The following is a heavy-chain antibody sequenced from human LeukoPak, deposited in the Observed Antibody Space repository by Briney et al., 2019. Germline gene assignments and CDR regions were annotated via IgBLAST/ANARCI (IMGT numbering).Heavy chain of an antibody. CDR2: IKSDGSST. Sequence: GGFLRLSCAGSGFAFSKYWMHWVRQAPGKGLVWVSRIKSDGSSTNYADSVKGRFTISRDNAKNTLYLQMNSLRAEDTAVYYCARELPFDLWGRGTLVTVSS. J-gene: IGHJ2*01. CDR1: GFAFSKYW. V-gene: IGHV3-74*01. D-gene: IGHD2-21*01. CDR3: ARELPFDL.